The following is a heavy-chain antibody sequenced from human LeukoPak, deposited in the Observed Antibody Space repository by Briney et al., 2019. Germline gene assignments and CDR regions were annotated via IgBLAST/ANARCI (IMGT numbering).Heavy chain of an antibody. D-gene: IGHD3-3*01. J-gene: IGHJ6*02. CDR1: GFTFSSYS. V-gene: IGHV3-48*01. Sequence: GGSLRLSCAASGFTFSSYSMNWVRQAPGKGLEWVSYISSSSSTIYYADSVKGRFTISRDNAKNSLYLQMNSLRAEDTAVYYCARDLGSKYYDFWSGYYIHYYGMDVWGQGTTVTVSS. CDR3: ARDLGSKYYDFWSGYYIHYYGMDV. CDR2: ISSSSSTI.